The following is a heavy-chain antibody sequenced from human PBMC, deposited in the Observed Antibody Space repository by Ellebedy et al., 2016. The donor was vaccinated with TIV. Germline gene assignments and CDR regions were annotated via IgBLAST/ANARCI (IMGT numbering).Heavy chain of an antibody. J-gene: IGHJ5*02. CDR2: INAANGDT. Sequence: ASVKVSCKASGYIFTSYAMHWLRQAPGQRLERMGWINAANGDTRYSQKFQGRVTITSDTSASTAYMELSSLRSEDTAVYYCARYTSSSPGWFDPWGQGTLVTVSS. CDR1: GYIFTSYA. V-gene: IGHV1-3*01. D-gene: IGHD6-6*01. CDR3: ARYTSSSPGWFDP.